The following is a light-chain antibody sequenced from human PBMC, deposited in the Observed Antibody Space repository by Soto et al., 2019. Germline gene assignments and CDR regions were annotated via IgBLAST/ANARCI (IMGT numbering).Light chain of an antibody. V-gene: IGKV3D-20*02. J-gene: IGKJ4*01. CDR3: QQRSNWPLT. CDR1: QSVSSSY. Sequence: EIVLTQSPGTLSLSPGERATLSCRASQSVSSSYLAWYQQKPGQAPRLLIYGASSRATGIPDRFSGSGSGTDFTLTISRLEPEDFAVYYCQQRSNWPLTFGGGNKVEIK. CDR2: GAS.